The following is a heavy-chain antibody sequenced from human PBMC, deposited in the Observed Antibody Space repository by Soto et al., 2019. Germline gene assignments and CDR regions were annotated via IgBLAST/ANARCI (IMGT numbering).Heavy chain of an antibody. CDR1: GYTFTSYD. Sequence: QVPLVQSGAEVKKPGASVKVSCKASGYTFTSYDINWVRQATGQGLEWMGWMNPNSGNTGYAQKFQGRVTMTRNTSISTDYLELSTLRSEDTAVYYCAREGITGRYFDYWAHGTLVTVSS. V-gene: IGHV1-8*01. CDR2: MNPNSGNT. J-gene: IGHJ4*01. CDR3: AREGITGRYFDY. D-gene: IGHD3-10*01.